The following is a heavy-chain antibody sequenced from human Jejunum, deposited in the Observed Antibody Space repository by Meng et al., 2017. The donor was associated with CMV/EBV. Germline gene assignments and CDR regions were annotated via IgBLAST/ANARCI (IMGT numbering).Heavy chain of an antibody. V-gene: IGHV1-69*12. Sequence: QVQWMQSGAEGKGPGSSMKVSCKSSGGSVNNYAFNWVRQAPGQGLEWMGGIIAIFKTPNYAQKFQGRLTITADESTGTSYMELTSLTSEDTAVYYCARGFLNGYQPFDYWGQGTLVTVSS. CDR1: GGSVNNYA. CDR2: IIAIFKTP. CDR3: ARGFLNGYQPFDY. D-gene: IGHD5-24*01. J-gene: IGHJ4*02.